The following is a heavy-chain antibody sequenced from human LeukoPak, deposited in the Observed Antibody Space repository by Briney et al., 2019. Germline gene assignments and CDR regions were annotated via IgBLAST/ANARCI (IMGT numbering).Heavy chain of an antibody. V-gene: IGHV1-2*02. D-gene: IGHD3-10*01. CDR1: GYSFTDYY. CDR2: ISPRSGDT. CDR3: ARGGEIHGGSDTKLDDY. J-gene: IGHJ4*02. Sequence: AASVKVSCKASGYSFTDYYMHWVRQAPGQGLEWMGWISPRSGDTSYAQKFQGRVTMTRDTSINTVDMDLSGLTSDDTAVFYCARGGEIHGGSDTKLDDYWGQGTLVTVSS.